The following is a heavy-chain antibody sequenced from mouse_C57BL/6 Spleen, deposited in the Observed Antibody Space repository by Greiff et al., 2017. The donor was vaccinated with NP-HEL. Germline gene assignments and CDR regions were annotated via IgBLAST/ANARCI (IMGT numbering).Heavy chain of an antibody. CDR1: GYTFTDYY. Sequence: EVQLQQSGPELVKPGASVKISCKASGYTFTDYYMNWVKQSHGKSLEWIGDINPNNGGTSYNQKFKGKATLTVDKSSSTAYMGLRSLTSEDSAVYYCARGGFGSSPLPYWGQGTLVTVSA. J-gene: IGHJ3*01. CDR3: ARGGFGSSPLPY. V-gene: IGHV1-26*01. D-gene: IGHD1-1*01. CDR2: INPNNGGT.